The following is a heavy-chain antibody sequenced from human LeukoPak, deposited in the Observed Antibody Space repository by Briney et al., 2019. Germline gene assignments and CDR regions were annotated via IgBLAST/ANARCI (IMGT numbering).Heavy chain of an antibody. CDR3: ARGPAPGNGMDV. Sequence: SETLSLTCAVYGGSFSGYYWSWIRQPPGKGLEWNGEINHSGSTNYNPSLKSRVTISVDTSKNQFSLKLSSVTAADTAVYYCARGPAPGNGMDVWGQGTTVTVSS. D-gene: IGHD6-13*01. CDR1: GGSFSGYY. CDR2: INHSGST. V-gene: IGHV4-34*01. J-gene: IGHJ6*02.